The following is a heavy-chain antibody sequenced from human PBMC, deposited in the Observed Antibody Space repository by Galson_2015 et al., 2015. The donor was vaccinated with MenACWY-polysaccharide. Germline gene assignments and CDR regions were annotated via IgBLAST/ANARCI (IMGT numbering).Heavy chain of an antibody. CDR1: GYSFTTYG. V-gene: IGHV1-18*01. CDR3: ARDESSLSGSPCRYFGMDV. Sequence: SVKVSCTASGYSFTTYGISWVRQAPGRGFEWMGCISVSNGNTYYAQKFQGRVTMTTDTSTSTAYLELRSLRSDDTAVYYCARDESSLSGSPCRYFGMDVWGQGTTVTVSS. J-gene: IGHJ6*02. D-gene: IGHD2-15*01. CDR2: ISVSNGNT.